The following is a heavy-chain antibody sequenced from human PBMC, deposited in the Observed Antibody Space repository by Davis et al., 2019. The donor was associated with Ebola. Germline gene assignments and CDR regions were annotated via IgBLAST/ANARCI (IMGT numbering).Heavy chain of an antibody. CDR2: IYHSGST. V-gene: IGHV4-4*02. Sequence: MPSETLSLTCAVSGGSISSSNWWRSVRQPPGTGLEWIGEIYHSGSTNYNPSLKSRVTISVDKSKNQCSLKLSSVTDADTAVYYCARCGYYYGMDVWGQGTTVTVSS. J-gene: IGHJ6*02. D-gene: IGHD2-21*01. CDR1: GGSISSSNW. CDR3: ARCGYYYGMDV.